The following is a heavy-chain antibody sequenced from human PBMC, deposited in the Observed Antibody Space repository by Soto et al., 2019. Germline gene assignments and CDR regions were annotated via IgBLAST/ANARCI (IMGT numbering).Heavy chain of an antibody. CDR3: AKALYSSTYSRGMDV. Sequence: EVQLLESGGGLVQPGGSPRLSRAASGFSFGSYSMTWVRQAPGKGLEWVSVIGGDAVTTYYADSVKGRFTVSRDNSKNTVHLQMNSLRAEDTAVYYCAKALYSSTYSRGMDVWGQGTTVTVSS. V-gene: IGHV3-23*01. CDR2: IGGDAVTT. D-gene: IGHD6-19*01. J-gene: IGHJ6*02. CDR1: GFSFGSYS.